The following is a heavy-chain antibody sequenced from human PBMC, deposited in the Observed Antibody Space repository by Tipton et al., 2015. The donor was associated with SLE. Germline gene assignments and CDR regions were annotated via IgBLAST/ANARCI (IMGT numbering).Heavy chain of an antibody. CDR3: AKDHPAAAAGPFDY. Sequence: TLSLTCTVSGDSINSGGYYWTWIHQHPGKGLEWIGYIYYSGNTYYNPSLKSRVTISADTSNNQFSLKLSSVTAEDTAVYYCAKDHPAAAAGPFDYWGQGTLVTVSS. CDR2: IYYSGNT. CDR1: GDSINSGGYY. D-gene: IGHD6-13*01. J-gene: IGHJ4*02. V-gene: IGHV4-31*03.